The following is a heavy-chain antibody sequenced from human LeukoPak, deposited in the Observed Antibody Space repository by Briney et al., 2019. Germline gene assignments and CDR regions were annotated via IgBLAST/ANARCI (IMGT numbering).Heavy chain of an antibody. Sequence: PGGSLRLSCAASGFTFSSYSMNWVRQAPGKGLEWVSSISSSSSYIYYADSVKGRFTISRDNAKNSLYLQMNSLRAEDTAVYYCARGEKDYGDYGGSGFWGQGTLVTVSS. V-gene: IGHV3-21*01. J-gene: IGHJ4*02. CDR3: ARGEKDYGDYGGSGF. D-gene: IGHD4-17*01. CDR1: GFTFSSYS. CDR2: ISSSSSYI.